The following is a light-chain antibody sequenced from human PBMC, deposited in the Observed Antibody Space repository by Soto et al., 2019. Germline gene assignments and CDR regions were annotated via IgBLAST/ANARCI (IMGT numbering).Light chain of an antibody. CDR1: QGISTY. Sequence: DIQLTQSPSFLYASVGDRVTITCRASQGISTYLAWYQQRQGKAPKLLIYDASTLQSGVPSRFSGSRSGTEFTLTISSLQPEDFATYYCQQLNGYVALTFGGGTKVDI. J-gene: IGKJ4*01. CDR2: DAS. V-gene: IGKV1-9*01. CDR3: QQLNGYVALT.